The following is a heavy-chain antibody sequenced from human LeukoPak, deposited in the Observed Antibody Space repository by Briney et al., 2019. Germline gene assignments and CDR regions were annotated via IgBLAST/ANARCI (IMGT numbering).Heavy chain of an antibody. CDR1: GGSISSSRYY. D-gene: IGHD4/OR15-4a*01. Sequence: PSETLSLTCTVSGGSISSSRYYWGWLRQPPGEGLEWIGTIYYSGSTYYNPSLKGRVTISVDTSKNQFSLEQRSLTAADTAVYYCARPHANGGFYGMDVWGQGTTVTVSS. CDR3: ARPHANGGFYGMDV. CDR2: IYYSGST. V-gene: IGHV4-39*01. J-gene: IGHJ6*02.